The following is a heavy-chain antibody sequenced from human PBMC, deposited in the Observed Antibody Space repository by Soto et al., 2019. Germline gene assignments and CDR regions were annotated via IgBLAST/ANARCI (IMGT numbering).Heavy chain of an antibody. CDR2: ISYDGSNK. J-gene: IGHJ4*02. CDR1: GFTFSSYA. D-gene: IGHD2-15*01. CDR3: ARTSDIVVVVAATSLFDY. Sequence: QVQLVESGGGVVQPGRSLRLSCAASGFTFSSYAMHWVRQAPGKGLEWVAVISYDGSNKYYADSVKGRFTISRDNSKNTLYLQMNCLRAEDTAVYYCARTSDIVVVVAATSLFDYWGQGTLVTVSS. V-gene: IGHV3-30-3*01.